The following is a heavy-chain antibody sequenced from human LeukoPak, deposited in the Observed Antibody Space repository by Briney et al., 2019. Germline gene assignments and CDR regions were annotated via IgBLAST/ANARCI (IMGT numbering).Heavy chain of an antibody. Sequence: SETLSLTCTVPFGSISSCAWTWVRQSPEKRLEWIGYVHDSGSRYYNPSLKNRITMSVDTSKSQFSLKLSSVTAADTAVYYCARASYSSGWYYFDYWGQGTLVTVSS. CDR2: VHDSGSR. CDR3: ARASYSSGWYYFDY. CDR1: FGSISSCA. V-gene: IGHV4-59*08. D-gene: IGHD6-19*01. J-gene: IGHJ4*02.